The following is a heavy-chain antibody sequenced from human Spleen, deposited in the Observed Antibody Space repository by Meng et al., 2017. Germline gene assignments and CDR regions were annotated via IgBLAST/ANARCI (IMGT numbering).Heavy chain of an antibody. CDR1: GGSFSDYY. D-gene: IGHD6-13*01. J-gene: IGHJ4*02. V-gene: IGHV4-34*01. Sequence: SETLSLTCVVSGGSFSDYYWSWIRQPPGKGLEWIGEINHSGSTNYNPSLESRATISVDTSKNQFSLKLSSVTAADTAVYYCARARSRSAAAGSYYFDYWGQGTLVTVSS. CDR2: INHSGST. CDR3: ARARSRSAAAGSYYFDY.